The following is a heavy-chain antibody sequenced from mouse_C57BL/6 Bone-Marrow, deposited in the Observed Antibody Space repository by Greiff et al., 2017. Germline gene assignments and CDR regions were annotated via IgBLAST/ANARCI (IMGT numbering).Heavy chain of an antibody. D-gene: IGHD4-1*01. J-gene: IGHJ4*01. V-gene: IGHV1-63*01. CDR1: GYTFTNYW. CDR3: ARMLGRGAMDY. Sequence: VQLQQSGAELVRPGTSVKMSCKASGYTFTNYWIGWAKQRPGHGLEWIGDIYPGGGYTNYNEKFKGKATLTADKSSSTAYMQISSLTSEDSAIYYCARMLGRGAMDYWGQGTSVTVSS. CDR2: IYPGGGYT.